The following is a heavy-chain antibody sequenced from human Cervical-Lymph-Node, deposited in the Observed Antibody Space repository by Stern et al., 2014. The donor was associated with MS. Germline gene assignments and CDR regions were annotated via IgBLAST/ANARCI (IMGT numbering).Heavy chain of an antibody. CDR2: VIPLFGTT. CDR1: GGIFSSYG. D-gene: IGHD2-21*02. CDR3: ARDGDFGSNYGMDV. J-gene: IGHJ6*02. Sequence: VQLVESGAELKKPGSSVKVSCKASGGIFSSYGISWVRQAPGQGLEWMGGVIPLFGTTNYARRFQGRVTMTADISTSTAYMELSSLRSEDTAVYYCARDGDFGSNYGMDVWGQGTTVTVSS. V-gene: IGHV1-69*06.